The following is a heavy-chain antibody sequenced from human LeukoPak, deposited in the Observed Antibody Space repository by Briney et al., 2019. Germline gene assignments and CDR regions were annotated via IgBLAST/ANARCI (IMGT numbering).Heavy chain of an antibody. V-gene: IGHV1-18*01. CDR1: GYTFTSYG. D-gene: IGHD3-22*01. CDR3: ARDYNRGYYDSSGYHYYYYGMDV. Sequence: ASVKVSCKASGYTFTSYGISWVRQAPGQGLEWMGWISAYNGNTNYAQKLQGRVTMTADTSTSTAYMELRSLRSDDTAVYYCARDYNRGYYDSSGYHYYYYGMDVWGQGTTVTVSS. J-gene: IGHJ6*02. CDR2: ISAYNGNT.